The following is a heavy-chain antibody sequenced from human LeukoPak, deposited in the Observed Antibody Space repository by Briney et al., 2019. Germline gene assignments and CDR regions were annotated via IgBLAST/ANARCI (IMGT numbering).Heavy chain of an antibody. Sequence: GESLKISCKGSGYSFTSYWIGWGRRMPGKGGEWMGIIYPGDSDTRYSPSFQGQVTISADKSISTAYLQWSSLKASDTAMYYCASCIAAAGSGLDYWGQGTLVTVSS. J-gene: IGHJ4*02. CDR2: IYPGDSDT. CDR1: GYSFTSYW. D-gene: IGHD6-13*01. CDR3: ASCIAAAGSGLDY. V-gene: IGHV5-51*01.